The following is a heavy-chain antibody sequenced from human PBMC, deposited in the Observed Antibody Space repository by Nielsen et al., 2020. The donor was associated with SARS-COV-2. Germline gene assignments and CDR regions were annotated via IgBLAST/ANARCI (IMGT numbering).Heavy chain of an antibody. V-gene: IGHV1-24*01. CDR3: ARVSHYDSSGYYRDY. Sequence: ASVKVSCKVSGYTLTELSMHWVRQAPGKGLEWTGGFDPEDGETIYAQKFQGRVTITADESTSTAYMELSSLRSEDTAVYYCARVSHYDSSGYYRDYWGQGTLVTVSS. J-gene: IGHJ4*02. CDR1: GYTLTELS. D-gene: IGHD3-22*01. CDR2: FDPEDGET.